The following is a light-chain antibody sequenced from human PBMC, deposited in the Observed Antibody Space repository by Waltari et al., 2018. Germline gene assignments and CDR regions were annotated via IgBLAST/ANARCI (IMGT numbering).Light chain of an antibody. V-gene: IGLV2-11*02. CDR1: SSDVGGYNY. CDR2: DVN. J-gene: IGLJ2*01. Sequence: QSALTQPRSVSGSPGQSVTLSCTGTSSDVGGYNYVYWYQQHPGKAPKLMIYDVNKRPSGVPDRFSGSKSGNTASLTISGLQAEDEADFYCCSYAGSYILVFGGGTKLTVL. CDR3: CSYAGSYILV.